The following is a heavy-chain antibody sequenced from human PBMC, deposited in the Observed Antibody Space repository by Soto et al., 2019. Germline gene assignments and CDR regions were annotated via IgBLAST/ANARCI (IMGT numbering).Heavy chain of an antibody. CDR3: ARGESTDCSTGVCPFNYNDQLDV. CDR1: GYTLNDYL. D-gene: IGHD2-21*01. J-gene: IGHJ6*02. V-gene: IGHV1-2*02. Sequence: QVQLLQSGAEVRKPGASVRVSCKASGYTLNDYLIYWVRQAPGDGLEWRGRVNPKSEGTACAQSFQCRVTLARDTSINAVYMNMYILRSDDTAVYYCARGESTDCSTGVCPFNYNDQLDVWGQGSRVIVSS. CDR2: VNPKSEGT.